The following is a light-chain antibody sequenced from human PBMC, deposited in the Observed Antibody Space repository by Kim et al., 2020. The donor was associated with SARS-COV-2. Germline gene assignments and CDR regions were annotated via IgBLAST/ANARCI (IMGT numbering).Light chain of an antibody. J-gene: IGLJ2*01. V-gene: IGLV3-19*01. CDR1: SLRSYY. CDR3: NSRGSNDNVL. Sequence: VALDQTVRITCQGDSLRSYYATWYQQKPGQAPIVVIYGKNNRPSGIPDRFSGSSSGDTASLTITGTQAGDEADYYCNSRGSNDNVLFGGGTKLTVL. CDR2: GKN.